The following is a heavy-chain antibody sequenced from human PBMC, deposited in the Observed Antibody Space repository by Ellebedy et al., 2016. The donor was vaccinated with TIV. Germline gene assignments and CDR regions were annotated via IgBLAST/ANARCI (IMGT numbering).Heavy chain of an antibody. V-gene: IGHV3-23*01. J-gene: IGHJ4*02. CDR2: ISTTDGT. Sequence: GESLKISCEASESTFSSYGMSWVRQAPGKGLEWVSSISTTDGTHYADSVKGRFTISRDNPKNTLYLQMNSLRLEDTAVYYCATQLWNTEFWGQGTLVIVSS. CDR1: ESTFSSYG. CDR3: ATQLWNTEF. D-gene: IGHD5-24*01.